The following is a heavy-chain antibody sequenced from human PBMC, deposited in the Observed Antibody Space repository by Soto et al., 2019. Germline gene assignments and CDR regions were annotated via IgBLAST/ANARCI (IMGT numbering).Heavy chain of an antibody. CDR2: IWYDGSNK. CDR1: GFTFSSYG. J-gene: IGHJ6*02. Sequence: GGSLRLSCAASGFTFSSYGMHWVRQAPGKGLEWVAVIWYDGSNKYYADSVKGRFTISRDNSKNTLYLQMNSLRAEDTAVYYCARSLGPPFVLVPAPGDVPYYYGMDVWGQGTTVTVSS. V-gene: IGHV3-33*01. CDR3: ARSLGPPFVLVPAPGDVPYYYGMDV. D-gene: IGHD2-2*01.